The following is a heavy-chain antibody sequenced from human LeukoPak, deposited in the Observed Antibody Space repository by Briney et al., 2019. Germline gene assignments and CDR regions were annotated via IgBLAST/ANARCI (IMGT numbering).Heavy chain of an antibody. CDR3: ASDQGDSACSGALDL. V-gene: IGHV3-53*01. J-gene: IGHJ3*01. CDR1: GLNVDNYY. CDR2: IHREDSSR. D-gene: IGHD3-22*01. Sequence: GSLRLSCAASGLNVDNYYMAWVRQAPGKGRGWVSVIHREDSSRYYADFVKGRFTSPRDISRNTLYLQMNRQRAGDTAVYQSASDQGDSACSGALDLWGQGIRVIVST.